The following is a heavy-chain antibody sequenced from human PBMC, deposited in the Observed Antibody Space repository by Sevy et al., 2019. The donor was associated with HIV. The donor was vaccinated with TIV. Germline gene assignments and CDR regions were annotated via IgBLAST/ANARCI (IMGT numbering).Heavy chain of an antibody. D-gene: IGHD2-2*01. CDR1: GYTFTGYY. Sequence: ASVKVSCKASGYTFTGYYMHWVRQAPGQGLEWMGWINPNSGGTNYAQKFQGRVTMTRDTSISTAYMELSRLGSDDTAVYYCARSNVVVPAATLDYWGQGTLVTVSS. V-gene: IGHV1-2*02. CDR2: INPNSGGT. CDR3: ARSNVVVPAATLDY. J-gene: IGHJ4*02.